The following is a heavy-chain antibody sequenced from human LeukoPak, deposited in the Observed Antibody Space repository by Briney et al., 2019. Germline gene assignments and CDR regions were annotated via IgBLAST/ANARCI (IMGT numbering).Heavy chain of an antibody. D-gene: IGHD5-18*01. V-gene: IGHV4-59*01. CDR3: ARGRHVDTSMVDGFDI. Sequence: PSETLSLTCTVSGDSISSYYWSWIRQPPGKGLEWIGYMYYSGSTSTNYNPSLKTRVTISVDTSKNQFSLKLSSVTSADTAVYYCARGRHVDTSMVDGFDIWGQGTMVTVSS. CDR2: MYYSGSTST. CDR1: GDSISSYY. J-gene: IGHJ3*02.